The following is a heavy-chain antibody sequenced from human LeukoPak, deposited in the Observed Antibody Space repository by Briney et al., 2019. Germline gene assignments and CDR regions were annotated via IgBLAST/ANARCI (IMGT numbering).Heavy chain of an antibody. J-gene: IGHJ6*03. D-gene: IGHD3-10*01. CDR3: ARGPGVSGTYYVDV. V-gene: IGHV3-48*04. CDR1: GFTFSYYS. Sequence: GGSLRLSCAASGFTFSYYSMNWVRQAPGKGLEWISYISSGSSTIYYADSVKGRFTISRDNAKNSLYLQMNSLRAEDTAVYYCARGPGVSGTYYVDVWGKGTTVTVS. CDR2: ISSGSSTI.